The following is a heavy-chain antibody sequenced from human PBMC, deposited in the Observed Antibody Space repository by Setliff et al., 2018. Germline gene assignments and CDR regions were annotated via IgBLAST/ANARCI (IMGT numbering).Heavy chain of an antibody. V-gene: IGHV1-18*01. CDR2: ISVYNGKT. CDR1: GYTFTSYG. J-gene: IGHJ4*02. CDR3: ARDPSYGDYGFDY. Sequence: GASVKVSCKASGYTFTSYGFSWVRQAPGQGLEWMGWISVYNGKTKYAQKFQGRVTMTTDTSTRTAYMEVTSLRSDDTAVYYCARDPSYGDYGFDYWGQGTLVTVSS. D-gene: IGHD4-17*01.